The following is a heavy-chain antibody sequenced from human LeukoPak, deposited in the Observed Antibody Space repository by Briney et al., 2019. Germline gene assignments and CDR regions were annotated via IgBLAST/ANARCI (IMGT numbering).Heavy chain of an antibody. CDR3: ARMPLSAGDYGRGAFDI. V-gene: IGHV4-59*08. D-gene: IGHD4-17*01. Sequence: SETLSLTCTVSGGSISSYYWSWIRQPPGKGLEWIGYIYYSGSTNYNPSLKSRVTISVDTSKNQFSLKLSSVTAADTAVYYCARMPLSAGDYGRGAFDIWGQGTMVTVSS. CDR2: IYYSGST. CDR1: GGSISSYY. J-gene: IGHJ3*02.